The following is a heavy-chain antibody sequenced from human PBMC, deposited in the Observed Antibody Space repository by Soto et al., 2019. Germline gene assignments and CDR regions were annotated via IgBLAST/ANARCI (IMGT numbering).Heavy chain of an antibody. CDR1: GASLTIGNHY. CDR2: ISSSGGT. CDR3: ARVRYFAPDP. Sequence: QVQLQESGPGLVKPSETLSLTCTVSGASLTIGNHYWSWIRQPPGKELEWIGYISSSGGTNYNPCLKSRVTISADMSKNQFSLKLTSVTAADTAVYYCARVRYFAPDPWGQGTLVTVSS. D-gene: IGHD3-9*01. J-gene: IGHJ5*02. V-gene: IGHV4-61*01.